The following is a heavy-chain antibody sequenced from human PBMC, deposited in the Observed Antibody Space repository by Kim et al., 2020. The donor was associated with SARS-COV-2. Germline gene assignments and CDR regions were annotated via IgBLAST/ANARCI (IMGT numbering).Heavy chain of an antibody. CDR3: ARGAKRKPIDY. CDR1: GRSISSSSYY. V-gene: IGHV4-39*07. CDR2: IYYSGST. Sequence: SETLSLTCTVSGRSISSSSYYWGWIRQPPGKGLEWIGSIYYSGSTYYNPSLKSRVTISVDTSKNQFSLKLSSVTAADTAVYYCARGAKRKPIDYWGQGTLVTVSS. J-gene: IGHJ4*02. D-gene: IGHD6-25*01.